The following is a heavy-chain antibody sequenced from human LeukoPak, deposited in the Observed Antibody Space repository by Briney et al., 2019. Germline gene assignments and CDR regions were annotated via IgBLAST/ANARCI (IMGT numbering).Heavy chain of an antibody. Sequence: GASVKVSCKASGYTFTSYGISWVRPAPGQGLEWMGWIIAYNGNTNYAQKLQGRVSMTTEASTSTAYMELRSLRSDDTAVYYCARDRAGYSYGPTWPIDYWGQGTLVTVSS. CDR2: IIAYNGNT. V-gene: IGHV1-18*04. D-gene: IGHD5-18*01. J-gene: IGHJ4*02. CDR3: ARDRAGYSYGPTWPIDY. CDR1: GYTFTSYG.